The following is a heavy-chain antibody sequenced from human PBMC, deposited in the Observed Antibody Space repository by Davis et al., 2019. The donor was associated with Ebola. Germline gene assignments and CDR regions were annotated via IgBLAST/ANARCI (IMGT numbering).Heavy chain of an antibody. V-gene: IGHV4-39*01. CDR3: AASDGGSSPHNWFDP. Sequence: PSETLSLTCTVSGGSISSSHYYWGWIRQPPGKGLEWIGTIYYSGSTYYNSSLKSRVTISVDTSKNQFSLKLSSVTAADTAVYFCAASDGGSSPHNWFDPWGQGTLVTVSS. CDR2: IYYSGST. D-gene: IGHD6-6*01. CDR1: GGSISSSHYY. J-gene: IGHJ5*02.